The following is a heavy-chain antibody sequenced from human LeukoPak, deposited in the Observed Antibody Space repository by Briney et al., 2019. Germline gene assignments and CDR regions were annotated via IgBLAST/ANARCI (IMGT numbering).Heavy chain of an antibody. Sequence: GGSLRLSCAASGFTFSSYGMSWARQAPGKGLEWVSAISGSGGSTYYADSVKGRFTISRDNSKNTLYLQMNSLRAEDTAVYYCAKGERGYSYMNWGQGALVTVSS. CDR1: GFTFSSYG. CDR2: ISGSGGST. CDR3: AKGERGYSYMN. V-gene: IGHV3-23*01. D-gene: IGHD5-18*01. J-gene: IGHJ4*02.